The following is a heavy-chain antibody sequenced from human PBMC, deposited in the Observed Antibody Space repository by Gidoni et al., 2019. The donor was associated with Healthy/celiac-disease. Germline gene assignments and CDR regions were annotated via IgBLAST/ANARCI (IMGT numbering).Heavy chain of an antibody. CDR2: IDWDDDK. CDR1: GFSLSTRGMR. V-gene: IGHV2-70*04. Sequence: QVTLRESGPALVKPTQPLTLTCTFSGFSLSTRGMRVSWIRQPSGKALEWLARIDWDDDKFYSTSLKTRLTISKDTSKNQVVLTMTNMDPVDTATYYCARSFALTTVTADFDYWGQGTLVTVSS. J-gene: IGHJ4*02. CDR3: ARSFALTTVTADFDY. D-gene: IGHD4-17*01.